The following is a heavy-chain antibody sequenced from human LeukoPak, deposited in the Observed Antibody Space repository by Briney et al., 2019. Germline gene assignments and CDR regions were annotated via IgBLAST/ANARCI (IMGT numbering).Heavy chain of an antibody. CDR1: GGSVSSGSYY. J-gene: IGHJ6*02. D-gene: IGHD2-15*01. CDR2: IYHSGST. CDR3: ARVCGYCSGGSCYSEYYGMDV. Sequence: PSETLSLTCTVSGGSVSSGSYYWSWIRQPPGKGLEWIGYIYHSGSTNYNPSLKSRVTISVDTSKNQFSLKLSSVTAADTAVYYCARVCGYCSGGSCYSEYYGMDVWGQGTTVTVSS. V-gene: IGHV4-61*01.